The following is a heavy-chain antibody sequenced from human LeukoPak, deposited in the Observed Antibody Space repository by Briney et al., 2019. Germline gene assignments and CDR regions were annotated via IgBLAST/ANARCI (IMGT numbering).Heavy chain of an antibody. Sequence: ASVKVSCKASGGTFSCYTISWVRQAPGQGLEWMGRIIPILGIANYAQKFQGRVTITADKSTSTAYMELSSLRSEDTAVYYCAREYCGGDCYPYYYYYYMDVWGKGTTVTVSS. CDR3: AREYCGGDCYPYYYYYYMDV. V-gene: IGHV1-69*04. CDR2: IIPILGIA. D-gene: IGHD2-21*01. CDR1: GGTFSCYT. J-gene: IGHJ6*03.